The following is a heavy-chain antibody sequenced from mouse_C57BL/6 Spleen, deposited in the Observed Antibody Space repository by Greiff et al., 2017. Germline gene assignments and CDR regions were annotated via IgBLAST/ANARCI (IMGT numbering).Heavy chain of an antibody. J-gene: IGHJ3*01. D-gene: IGHD2-5*01. Sequence: VKLVESGPGLVAPSQSLSITCTVSGFSLTSYGVSWVRQPPGKGLEWLGVIWGDGSTNYHSALISRLSISKDNSKSQVFLKLNSLQTDDTATYYCAKGGYSNYVDWFAYWGQGTLVTVSA. V-gene: IGHV2-3*01. CDR2: IWGDGST. CDR3: AKGGYSNYVDWFAY. CDR1: GFSLTSYG.